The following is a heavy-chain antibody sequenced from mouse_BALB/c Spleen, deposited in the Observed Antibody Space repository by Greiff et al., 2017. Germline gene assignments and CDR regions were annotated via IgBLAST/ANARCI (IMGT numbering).Heavy chain of an antibody. CDR1: GYSFTSYW. J-gene: IGHJ1*01. CDR3: TRYYYGSLYFDV. D-gene: IGHD1-1*01. Sequence: VQLKESGTVLARPGASVKMSCKASGYSFTSYWMHWVKQRPGQGLEWIGAIYPGNSDTSYNQKFKGKAKLTAVTSASTAYMELSSLTNEDSAVYYCTRYYYGSLYFDVWGAGTTVTVSS. V-gene: IGHV1-5*01. CDR2: IYPGNSDT.